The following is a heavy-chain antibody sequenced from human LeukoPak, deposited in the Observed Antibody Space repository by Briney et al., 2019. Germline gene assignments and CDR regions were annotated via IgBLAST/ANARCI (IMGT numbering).Heavy chain of an antibody. Sequence: ASVKVSCKASGYIFTSYSMHWVRRAPGQGLEWMGIINTSGGTTNYAQKLQGRVTMSRDTSTSTVYMDLSSLRSEDTAMYYCARDLSHRYYHRTGYAFDYWGQGTLVTVSS. D-gene: IGHD3/OR15-3a*01. J-gene: IGHJ4*02. CDR1: GYIFTSYS. CDR2: INTSGGTT. CDR3: ARDLSHRYYHRTGYAFDY. V-gene: IGHV1-46*01.